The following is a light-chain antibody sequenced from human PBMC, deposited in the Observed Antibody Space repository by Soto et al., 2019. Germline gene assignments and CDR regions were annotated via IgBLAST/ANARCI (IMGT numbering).Light chain of an antibody. CDR1: SSNIGAGYD. V-gene: IGLV1-40*01. CDR2: GNS. Sequence: QSVLTQPPSVSGAPGQRVTISCTGSSSNIGAGYDVHWYQQLPGTAPKLLIYGNSNRPSGVPDRFSGSKSGTSASLAITGLQAEDEADYYGQSFDSSLRGAVFGTGTKVTVL. J-gene: IGLJ1*01. CDR3: QSFDSSLRGAV.